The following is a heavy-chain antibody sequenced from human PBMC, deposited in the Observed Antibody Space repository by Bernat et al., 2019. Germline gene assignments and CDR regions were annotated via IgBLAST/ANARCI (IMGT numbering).Heavy chain of an antibody. D-gene: IGHD6-19*01. CDR3: LSGRSGVRPVLGF. Sequence: QVQLQESGPGLVKPSETLSLTCTVSGGSVSSGSYYWSWIRQPPGKGLEWIGYIYYNGSTKYNPSLKSRVTISVDTPKNQFPLKLSSVTAADTAVYYCLSGRSGVRPVLGFWGQGTLVTVSS. CDR1: GGSVSSGSYY. CDR2: IYYNGST. J-gene: IGHJ4*02. V-gene: IGHV4-61*01.